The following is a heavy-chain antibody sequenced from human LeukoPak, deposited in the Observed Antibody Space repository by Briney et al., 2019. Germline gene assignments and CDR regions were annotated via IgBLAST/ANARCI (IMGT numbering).Heavy chain of an antibody. CDR2: ISGSGGST. CDR3: ANEFGELSSFPIS. J-gene: IGHJ5*02. V-gene: IGHV3-23*01. Sequence: GGSLRLSCAASGFTFSGYAMSWVRQAPGKGLEWVSAISGSGGSTYYADSVKGRFTISRDNSKNTLYLQMNSLRAEDTAVYYCANEFGELSSFPISWGQGTLVTVSS. CDR1: GFTFSGYA. D-gene: IGHD3-10*01.